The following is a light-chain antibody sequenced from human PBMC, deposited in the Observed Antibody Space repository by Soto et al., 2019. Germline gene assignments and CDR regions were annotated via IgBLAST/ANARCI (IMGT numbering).Light chain of an antibody. V-gene: IGLV2-8*01. CDR1: SSDVGSYKY. J-gene: IGLJ3*02. CDR2: EVS. CDR3: SSYAGSNAKGV. Sequence: QSALTQPPSASGSPGQSVTISCTGTSSDVGSYKYVSWYQHHPGKAPKLIIYEVSRRPSGVPDRFSGSKSGNTASLTVSGLQAEYEADYYCSSYAGSNAKGVFGGGTKLTVL.